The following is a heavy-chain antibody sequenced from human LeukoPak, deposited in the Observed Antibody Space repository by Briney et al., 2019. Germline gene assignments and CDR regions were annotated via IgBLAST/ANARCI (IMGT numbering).Heavy chain of an antibody. Sequence: PGGSLRLSCAASGFTFRHYAVPWFRQAPGRGLEWVAVLSFDGAHKYYAESVKGRFTISRDNSNNTLFLQMDSLRIEDTALYYCVRARAGGLDYWGQGTLVTVSS. CDR3: VRARAGGLDY. J-gene: IGHJ4*02. CDR1: GFTFRHYA. D-gene: IGHD3-16*01. CDR2: LSFDGAHK. V-gene: IGHV3-30*04.